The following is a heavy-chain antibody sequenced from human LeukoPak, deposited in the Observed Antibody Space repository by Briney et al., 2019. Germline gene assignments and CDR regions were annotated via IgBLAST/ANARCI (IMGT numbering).Heavy chain of an antibody. Sequence: GGSLRLSCAASGFTFSSYGMHWVRQAPGKGLEWVAVVWYDGSDKYYADSVKGRFTISRDNSKNTLYLQMNSLRAEDTAVYYRARDPQDGNGEYFQHWGQGTLVTVSS. V-gene: IGHV3-33*01. J-gene: IGHJ1*01. D-gene: IGHD1-1*01. CDR3: ARDPQDGNGEYFQH. CDR1: GFTFSSYG. CDR2: VWYDGSDK.